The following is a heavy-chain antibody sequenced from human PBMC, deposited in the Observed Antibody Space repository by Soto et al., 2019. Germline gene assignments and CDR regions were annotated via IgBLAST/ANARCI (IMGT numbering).Heavy chain of an antibody. D-gene: IGHD6-19*01. CDR3: ARPSSGWENCFDP. CDR1: GFTFNSYS. CDR2: ISSSSTTK. Sequence: EVQLVESGGGLVQPGGSPRLSCAASGFTFNSYSMNWVRQAPGKGLEWVSYISSSSTTKYYTDSVKGRFTISRDNAKNSLYRQMNSLRDDDTAVYYCARPSSGWENCFDPWGQGTLVTVSS. J-gene: IGHJ5*02. V-gene: IGHV3-48*02.